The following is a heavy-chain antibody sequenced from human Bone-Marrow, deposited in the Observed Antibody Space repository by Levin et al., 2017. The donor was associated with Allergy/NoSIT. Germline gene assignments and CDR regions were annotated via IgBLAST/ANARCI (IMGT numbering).Heavy chain of an antibody. CDR3: ARARRLTSAGTGSWFDL. J-gene: IGHJ5*02. CDR2: FYSSGSSYT. Sequence: SCTVSGGSISSTTYYWGWIRQPPGKGLEWIGSFYSSGSSYTYYNASLRSRVTISEDTPKSQFSLRLNSVTAADTAVYYCARARRLTSAGTGSWFDLWGQGTLFTVSS. D-gene: IGHD6-13*01. V-gene: IGHV4-39*07. CDR1: GGSISSTTYY.